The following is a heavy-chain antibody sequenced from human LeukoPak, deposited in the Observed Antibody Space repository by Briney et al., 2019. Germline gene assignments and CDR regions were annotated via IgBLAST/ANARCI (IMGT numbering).Heavy chain of an antibody. D-gene: IGHD5-18*01. Sequence: SETLSLTCTVPGGSISTYYWSWIRQPPGKRLEWIGYIYYSGSTNYNPSLKSRVTISVDTSKNQFSLKLSSVTAADTAVHYCAGSGYSYGLPYWGQGTLVTVSS. CDR2: IYYSGST. CDR3: AGSGYSYGLPY. CDR1: GGSISTYY. V-gene: IGHV4-59*01. J-gene: IGHJ4*02.